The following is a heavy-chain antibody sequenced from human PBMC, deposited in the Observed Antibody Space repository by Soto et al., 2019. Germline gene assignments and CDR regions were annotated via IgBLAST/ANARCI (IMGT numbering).Heavy chain of an antibody. J-gene: IGHJ6*02. Sequence: QVQLVQSGAEVKKPGSSVKVSCKASGGTFSSYAISWVRQAPGQGLEWMGGIIPIFGTANYAQKFQGRVTIAADESTSTAYMELSRLRSEDTAVYYCASPPSSNRYYYGMDVWGQGTTVTVSS. V-gene: IGHV1-69*12. CDR1: GGTFSSYA. CDR2: IIPIFGTA. D-gene: IGHD4-4*01. CDR3: ASPPSSNRYYYGMDV.